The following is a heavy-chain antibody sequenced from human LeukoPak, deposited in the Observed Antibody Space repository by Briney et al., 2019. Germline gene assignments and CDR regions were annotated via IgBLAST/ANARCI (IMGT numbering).Heavy chain of an antibody. V-gene: IGHV3-23*01. D-gene: IGHD2-2*01. Sequence: GGSLRLSCAASGFTFSSYAMHWVRQAPGKGLEWVSLLSGSGDSTYYADSVKGRFTISRDNSKNTLYLQMNSLRAEDTAVYYCANRGGGVPALYYMDVWGKGTTVTVSS. CDR1: GFTFSSYA. CDR3: ANRGGGVPALYYMDV. CDR2: LSGSGDST. J-gene: IGHJ6*03.